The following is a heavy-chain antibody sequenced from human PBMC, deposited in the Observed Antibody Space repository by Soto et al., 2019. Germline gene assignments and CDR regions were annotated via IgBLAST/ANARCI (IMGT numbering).Heavy chain of an antibody. CDR3: ARGYCTTTICDPWFDP. V-gene: IGHV5-51*01. Sequence: PGESLKISCTGVGYSFTSYWIGWVRQMPGKGLEWMGIIYPGDSDTRYSPSFQGQVTISADKSITTAYLQWSSLKASDTAMYYCARGYCTTTICDPWFDPWGQGTLGTVS. D-gene: IGHD2-2*01. CDR1: GYSFTSYW. J-gene: IGHJ5*02. CDR2: IYPGDSDT.